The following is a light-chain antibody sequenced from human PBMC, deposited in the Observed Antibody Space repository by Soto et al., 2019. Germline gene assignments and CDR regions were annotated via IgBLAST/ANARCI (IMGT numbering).Light chain of an antibody. CDR3: SSYTSRVTRV. Sequence: QSALTQPASXSXXPXXXXXXSXXXXXXXXXXXXXXSXXXXXXGKAPKLXIYEVTNRPSGVXNRXSGSKSGNTASLTIXXLXAEDEADYYCSSYTSRVTRVFGXGTKLTVL. V-gene: IGLV2-14*01. J-gene: IGLJ1*01. CDR1: XXXXXXXXX. CDR2: EVT.